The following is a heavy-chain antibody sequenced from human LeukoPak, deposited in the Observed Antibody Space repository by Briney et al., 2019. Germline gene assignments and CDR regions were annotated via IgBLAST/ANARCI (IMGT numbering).Heavy chain of an antibody. CDR1: GFTFNNYG. CDR3: ARENDYALDY. CDR2: IRYVGSDK. D-gene: IGHD4-17*01. Sequence: AGTLRLSSAASGFTFNNYGRHRVRQAPGKGLEWVAVIRYVGSDKYYADSVKGRFTISRDNSQNTMYLQMNSLRAEDTAVYYCARENDYALDYWGQGTLVTVSS. J-gene: IGHJ4*02. V-gene: IGHV3-30*12.